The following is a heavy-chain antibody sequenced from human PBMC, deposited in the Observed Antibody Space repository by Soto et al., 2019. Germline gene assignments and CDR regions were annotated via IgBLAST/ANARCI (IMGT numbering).Heavy chain of an antibody. J-gene: IGHJ6*02. CDR1: GGSISSTNYY. Sequence: QVQLQESGPGLVKTSETLSLTCTVSGGSISSTNYYWGWIRQPPGKGLEWIGSIYYPGNTFYNPSLKSRVTLSAHTSKNQFSLKVTSGTAADTAVYYCARHDFYGSGSYYRKGFYYYFGLDVWGQGTTVTVSS. V-gene: IGHV4-39*01. CDR3: ARHDFYGSGSYYRKGFYYYFGLDV. CDR2: IYYPGNT. D-gene: IGHD3-10*01.